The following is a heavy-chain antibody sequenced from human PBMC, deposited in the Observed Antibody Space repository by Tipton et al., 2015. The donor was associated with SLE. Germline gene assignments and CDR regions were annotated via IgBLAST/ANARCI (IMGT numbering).Heavy chain of an antibody. CDR3: ARGESMGYDFWSGYNYFDY. J-gene: IGHJ4*02. V-gene: IGHV4-34*01. CDR2: INHSGST. D-gene: IGHD3-3*01. Sequence: TLSLTCAVYGGSFSGYCWSWIRQPPGKGLEWIGEINHSGSTNYNPSLKSRVTISVDTSKNQFSLKLSSVTAADTAVYYCARGESMGYDFWSGYNYFDYWGQGTLVTVSS. CDR1: GGSFSGYC.